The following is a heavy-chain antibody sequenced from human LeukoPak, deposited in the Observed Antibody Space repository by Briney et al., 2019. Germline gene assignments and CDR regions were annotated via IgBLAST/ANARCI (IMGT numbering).Heavy chain of an antibody. J-gene: IGHJ6*03. CDR3: ATGLISSSRLSEVGYYYYMDV. CDR2: VDPEDVET. CDR1: GYTFTDYY. D-gene: IGHD6-13*01. V-gene: IGHV1-69-2*01. Sequence: ASVKISCKVSGYTFTDYYMHWVQQAPGKGLEWMGLVDPEDVETIYAEKFQGRVTITADTSTDTAYMELSSLRSEDTAVYYCATGLISSSRLSEVGYYYYMDVWGKGTTVTVSS.